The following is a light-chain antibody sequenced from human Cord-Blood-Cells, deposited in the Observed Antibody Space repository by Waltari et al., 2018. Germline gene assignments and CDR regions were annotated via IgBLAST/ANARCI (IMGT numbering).Light chain of an antibody. CDR3: QQRSNWPPFT. V-gene: IGKV3-11*01. CDR1: QSVSSY. Sequence: DIVLTQSPPTLSLSPGDRATLSCRASQSVSSYLAWYQQKPGQAPRLLIYDASNRATGIPARFSGSGSGTDFTRTISSLEPEDFAVYYCQQRSNWPPFTFGPGTKVDIK. J-gene: IGKJ3*01. CDR2: DAS.